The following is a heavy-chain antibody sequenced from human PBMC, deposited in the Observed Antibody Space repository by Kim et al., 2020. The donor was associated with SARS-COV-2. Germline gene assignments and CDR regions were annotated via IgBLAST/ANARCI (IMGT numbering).Heavy chain of an antibody. V-gene: IGHV5-10-1*01. D-gene: IGHD2-15*01. Sequence: GESLKISCKGSGYSFTSYWISWVRQMPGKGLEWMGRIDPSDSYTNYSPSFQGHVTISADKSISTAYLQWSSLKASDTAMYYCARGGSSGGSRGSWFDPWGQGTLVTVSS. CDR3: ARGGSSGGSRGSWFDP. J-gene: IGHJ5*02. CDR2: IDPSDSYT. CDR1: GYSFTSYW.